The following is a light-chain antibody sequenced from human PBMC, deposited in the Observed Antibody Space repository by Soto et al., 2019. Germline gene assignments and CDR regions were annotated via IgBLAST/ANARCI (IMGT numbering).Light chain of an antibody. CDR1: SSNIGSNT. CDR2: NNN. CDR3: AAWDDSLNGLV. J-gene: IGLJ1*01. Sequence: TVVTQPPSASGTPGQRVTISCSGSSSNIGSNTVNWYQQLPGTAPKLLIYNNNQRPSGVPDRFSGSMSGTSASLAISGLQSEDEADYYCAAWDDSLNGLVFGTGTKLTVL. V-gene: IGLV1-44*01.